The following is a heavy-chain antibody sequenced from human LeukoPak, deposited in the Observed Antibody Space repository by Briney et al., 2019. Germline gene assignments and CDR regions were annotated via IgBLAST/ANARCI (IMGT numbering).Heavy chain of an antibody. CDR2: IRSKAYGGTT. J-gene: IGHJ6*01. CDR3: TRGPIQVWLYYGMDV. V-gene: IGHV3-49*04. Sequence: SLRPSCTASAFTFGDHAISWVRQAPGKGLEWEGFIRSKAYGGTTEYAASVKGRFTISRDDSKSIAYLQMNSLKTEDTAVYYCTRGPIQVWLYYGMDVWGQGTTVIVSS. D-gene: IGHD5-18*01. CDR1: AFTFGDHA.